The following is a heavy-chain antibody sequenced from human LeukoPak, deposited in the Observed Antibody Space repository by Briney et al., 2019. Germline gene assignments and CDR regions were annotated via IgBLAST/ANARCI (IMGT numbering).Heavy chain of an antibody. D-gene: IGHD1-26*01. CDR2: INPTGGST. J-gene: IGHJ4*02. V-gene: IGHV1-46*01. CDR3: ARGSSGSYYHTRDRDYFDY. Sequence: ASVKVSCKASGYTFPSYGISWVRQAPGQGLEWMGIINPTGGSTNYAQKFQGRVTMTRDTSTSTVYMELSSLRSEDTAVYYCARGSSGSYYHTRDRDYFDYWGQGTLVTVSS. CDR1: GYTFPSYG.